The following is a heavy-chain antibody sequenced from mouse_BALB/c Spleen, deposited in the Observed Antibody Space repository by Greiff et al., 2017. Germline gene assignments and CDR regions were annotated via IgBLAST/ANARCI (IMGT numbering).Heavy chain of an antibody. CDR2: IWAGGST. CDR3: ARVEGSSSAWFAY. J-gene: IGHJ3*01. V-gene: IGHV2-9*02. CDR1: GFSLTSYG. Sequence: VMLVESGPGLVAPSQSLSITCTVSGFSLTSYGVHWVRQPPGKGLEWLGVIWAGGSTNYNSALMSRLSISKDNSKSQVFLKMNSLQTDDTAMYYCARVEGSSSAWFAYWGQGTLVTVSA. D-gene: IGHD1-1*01.